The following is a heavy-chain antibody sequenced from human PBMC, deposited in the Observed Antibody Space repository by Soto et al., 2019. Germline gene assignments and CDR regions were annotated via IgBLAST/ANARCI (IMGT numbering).Heavy chain of an antibody. CDR2: IIPILGIT. CDR1: GGTFSSYT. D-gene: IGHD2-21*01. V-gene: IGHV1-69*02. CDR3: ACPNPRRGSVFLFDY. J-gene: IGHJ4*02. Sequence: QVQLVQSGAEVKKPGSSVKVSCKASGGTFSSYTISWVRQAPGQGLEWMGRIIPILGITNYAQKFQGRVTITAEKSTSTAYMELSSLRSEDTAVYYCACPNPRRGSVFLFDYWGQGTLVTVSS.